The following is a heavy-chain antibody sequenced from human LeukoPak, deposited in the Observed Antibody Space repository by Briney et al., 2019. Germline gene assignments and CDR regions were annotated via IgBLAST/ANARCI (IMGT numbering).Heavy chain of an antibody. CDR2: IRYDGSNK. D-gene: IGHD3-3*01. CDR1: GFTFSSYG. V-gene: IGHV3-30*02. CDR3: AKESFWSGYYLFDY. Sequence: GGSLRLSCAASGFTFSSYGMHWVRQAPGKGLEWVAFIRYDGSNKYYAGSVKGRFTISRDNSKNTLYLQMNSLRAEDTAVYYCAKESFWSGYYLFDYWGQGTLVTVSS. J-gene: IGHJ4*02.